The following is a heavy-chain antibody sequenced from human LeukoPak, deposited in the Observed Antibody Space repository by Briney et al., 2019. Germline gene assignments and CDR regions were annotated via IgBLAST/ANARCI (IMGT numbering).Heavy chain of an antibody. D-gene: IGHD1-26*01. CDR1: GYSFTNYW. J-gene: IGHJ4*02. CDR3: ATHSGTNYYYFDY. V-gene: IGHV5-51*01. Sequence: GESLKISCKGSGYSFTNYWIGWVRQMPGKGLEWMGTIYPGDSDTRYSPSFQGQVTISADKSISTAYLQWSSLKASDTAMYYCATHSGTNYYYFDYWGQGTLVTVSS. CDR2: IYPGDSDT.